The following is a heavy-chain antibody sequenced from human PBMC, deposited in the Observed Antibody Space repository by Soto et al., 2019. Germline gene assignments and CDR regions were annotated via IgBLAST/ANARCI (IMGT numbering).Heavy chain of an antibody. CDR1: GFTFSSYA. CDR3: ARVSEDYYGMDV. D-gene: IGHD3-10*01. Sequence: PGGSLRLSCAASGFTFSSYAMHWVRQAPGKGLEWVAVISYDGSNKYYADSVKGRFTISRDNSKNTLYLQMNSLRAEDTAVYYCARVSEDYYGMDVWGQGTTVTVSS. CDR2: ISYDGSNK. J-gene: IGHJ6*02. V-gene: IGHV3-30-3*01.